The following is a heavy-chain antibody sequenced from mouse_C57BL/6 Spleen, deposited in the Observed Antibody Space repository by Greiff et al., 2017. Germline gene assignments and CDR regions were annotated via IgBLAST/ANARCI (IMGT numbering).Heavy chain of an antibody. D-gene: IGHD2-4*01. CDR2: IDPNSGGT. Sequence: QVQLQQPGAELVKPGASVKLSCKASGYTFTSYWMHWVKQRPGRGLEWIGRIDPNSGGTKYNEKVKSKATLTVDKPSSTAYMQLSSLTSEDSAVYYCAGIYYDYDGFAYWGQGTLVTVSA. V-gene: IGHV1-72*01. CDR3: AGIYYDYDGFAY. CDR1: GYTFTSYW. J-gene: IGHJ3*01.